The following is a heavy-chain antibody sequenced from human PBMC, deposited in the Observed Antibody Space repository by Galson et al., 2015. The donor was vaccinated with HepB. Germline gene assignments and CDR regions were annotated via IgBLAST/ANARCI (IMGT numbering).Heavy chain of an antibody. D-gene: IGHD6-19*01. CDR3: TRGSVSGLAN. Sequence: SLRLSCAASGFTFSDYYLSWIRQAPGKGLEWVSYISSTGNLKRYGESAKGRFTISRDNAKNLVFLQMSGLTAEDTGRYYCTRGSVSGLANWGQGTRVTVSS. CDR1: GFTFSDYY. CDR2: ISSTGNLK. J-gene: IGHJ4*02. V-gene: IGHV3-11*01.